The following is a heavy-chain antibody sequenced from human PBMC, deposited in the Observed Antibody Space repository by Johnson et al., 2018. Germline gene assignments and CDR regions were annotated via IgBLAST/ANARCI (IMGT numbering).Heavy chain of an antibody. D-gene: IGHD3-22*01. J-gene: IGHJ3*02. CDR1: GFNFRAYG. CDR2: ISYDESET. CDR3: AKDYYDSSGSQPFDT. Sequence: QVQLVQSGGGVVQPGRSLRLCCAASGFNFRAYGMNWVRQAPGKGLQWVALISYDESETFYSDSVKGRFTVSRDNSKDTLYLQMNSLRVEDTAVYYCAKDYYDSSGSQPFDTWGQGTMVTVSS. V-gene: IGHV3-30*18.